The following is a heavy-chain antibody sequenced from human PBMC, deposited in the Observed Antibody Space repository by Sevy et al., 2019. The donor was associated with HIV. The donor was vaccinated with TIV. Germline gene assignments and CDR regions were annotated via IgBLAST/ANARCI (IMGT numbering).Heavy chain of an antibody. CDR3: AAAAGTDILGYYFDS. D-gene: IGHD6-25*01. V-gene: IGHV4-4*02. CDR2: MNHRGTT. CDR1: GDSIISSRW. Sequence: SETLSLTCTVSGDSIISSRWWSWFRQSPGKGLEWIGDMNHRGTTNYSPSLKNRVIMSVDKSKNQFSLKLTSVTAADTAVYYCAAAAGTDILGYYFDSWGQGLPVTVSS. J-gene: IGHJ4*02.